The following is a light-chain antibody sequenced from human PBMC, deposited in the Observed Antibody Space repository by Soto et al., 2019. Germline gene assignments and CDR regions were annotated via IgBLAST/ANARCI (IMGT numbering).Light chain of an antibody. J-gene: IGKJ2*03. CDR2: SGS. CDR1: QDINVY. Sequence: DIQMTQSPSSVSASLGDTVTITCRASQDINVYLNWYQQKPGEVPKLLIYSGSTLHSGVPSRFTGSGSETDFTLTIMSLQPEDFATYYCQHAYVAPYSFGQGTKVDI. CDR3: QHAYVAPYS. V-gene: IGKV1-39*01.